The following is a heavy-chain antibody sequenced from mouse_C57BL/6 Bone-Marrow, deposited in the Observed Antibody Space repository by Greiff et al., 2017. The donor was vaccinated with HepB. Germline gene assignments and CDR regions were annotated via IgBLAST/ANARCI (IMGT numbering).Heavy chain of an antibody. Sequence: LVESGAELARPGASVKLSCKASGYTFTSYGISWVKQRTGQGLEWIGEIYPRSGNTYYNEKFKGKATLTADKSSSTAYMELRSLTSEDSAVYFCARPYAMDYWGQGTSVTVSS. CDR2: IYPRSGNT. CDR3: ARPYAMDY. CDR1: GYTFTSYG. V-gene: IGHV1-81*01. J-gene: IGHJ4*01.